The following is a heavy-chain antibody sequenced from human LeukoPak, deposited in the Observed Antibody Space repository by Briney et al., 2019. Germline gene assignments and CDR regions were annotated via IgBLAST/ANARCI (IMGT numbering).Heavy chain of an antibody. CDR1: GYTFTGYF. CDR2: INANSGDI. CDR3: ARDPSPYTGSYFDY. V-gene: IGHV1-2*02. D-gene: IGHD1-26*01. Sequence: ASLKVSGKASGYTFTGYFIHWRRQAPGQGLEWMGWINANSGDIHYALKFQGRVFMTRDTSISTVYMELSRLTTDDTAVYYCARDPSPYTGSYFDYWGQGTLVTVSS. J-gene: IGHJ4*02.